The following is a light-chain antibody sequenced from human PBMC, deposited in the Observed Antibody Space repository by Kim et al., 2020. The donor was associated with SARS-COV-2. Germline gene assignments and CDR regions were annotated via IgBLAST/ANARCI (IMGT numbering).Light chain of an antibody. CDR3: AAWDDSLNGRV. CDR1: SSNIGSNT. V-gene: IGLV1-44*01. Sequence: GQRVTISCSGSSSNIGSNTVNWSQQLPGTAPKLLIYSNNQRPSGVPDRFSGSKSGTSASLAISGLQSEDEADYYCAAWDDSLNGRVFGGGTKLTVL. CDR2: SNN. J-gene: IGLJ3*02.